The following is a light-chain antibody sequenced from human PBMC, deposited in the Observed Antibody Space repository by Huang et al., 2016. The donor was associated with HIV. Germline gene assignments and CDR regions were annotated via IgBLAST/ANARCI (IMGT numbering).Light chain of an antibody. CDR2: DAS. Sequence: DIQMTQSPSSLSASVGDRVTITCQASQDISNYLNWYQQKPGKAPKLLIYDASNLETGVPSSFSGSGSGAYFTFAISSLQPEDIATYYCQQYDNLPLTFGGGTKVEIK. CDR1: QDISNY. J-gene: IGKJ4*01. CDR3: QQYDNLPLT. V-gene: IGKV1-33*01.